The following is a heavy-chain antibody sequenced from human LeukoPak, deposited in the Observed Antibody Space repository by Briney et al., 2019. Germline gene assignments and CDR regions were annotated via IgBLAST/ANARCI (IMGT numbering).Heavy chain of an antibody. CDR1: GYTFTSYG. CDR2: ISAYNGNT. Sequence: ASVKVSCKASGYTFTSYGISWVRQAPGQGLEWMGWISAYNGNTNYAQKLQGRVTMTTDTSTSTAYMELRSLRSDDTAVYYCARSQFGSSGWYDAWFAPTIDYWGQGTLVTVSS. V-gene: IGHV1-18*01. D-gene: IGHD6-19*01. CDR3: ARSQFGSSGWYDAWFAPTIDY. J-gene: IGHJ4*02.